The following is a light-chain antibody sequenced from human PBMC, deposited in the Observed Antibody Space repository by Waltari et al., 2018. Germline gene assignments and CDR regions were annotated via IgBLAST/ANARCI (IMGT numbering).Light chain of an antibody. CDR3: QHYVRLPAT. CDR2: GAS. CDR1: QSVSRA. Sequence: EIVLTQSPGILSLSPGERATLSCRASQSVSRALAWYQQKPGQAPRLLIYGASNRATGIPDRFSGGGSVTDFSLTISRLEPEDFAVYYCQHYVRLPATFGQGTRVEIK. J-gene: IGKJ1*01. V-gene: IGKV3-20*01.